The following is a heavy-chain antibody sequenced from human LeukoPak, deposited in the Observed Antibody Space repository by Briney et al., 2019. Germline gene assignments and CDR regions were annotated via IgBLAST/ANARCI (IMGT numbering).Heavy chain of an antibody. Sequence: GGSLRHSCAASGFTFNRYAMSWVRQAPRKGLELVSAISGSGGSTYYAHSVKSRFTLSRDNSKHTLYLQMNSLRAEDTAVYYCAKHPPVGPRGGIAAAGTRFDPWGQGTLVTVSS. V-gene: IGHV3-23*01. J-gene: IGHJ5*02. CDR2: ISGSGGST. CDR1: GFTFNRYA. CDR3: AKHPPVGPRGGIAAAGTRFDP. D-gene: IGHD6-13*01.